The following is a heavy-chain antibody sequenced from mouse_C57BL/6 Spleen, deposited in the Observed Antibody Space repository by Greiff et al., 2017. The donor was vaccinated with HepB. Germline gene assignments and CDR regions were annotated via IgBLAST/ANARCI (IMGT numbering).Heavy chain of an antibody. Sequence: QVQLQQPGAELVKPGASVKLSCKASGYTFTSYWMHWVKQRPGQGLEWIGMIHPNSGSTNYNEKFKSKATLTVDKSSSTAYMQLSSLTSEDSAVYYCARCDCSYHYYAMDYWGQGTSVTVSS. J-gene: IGHJ4*01. CDR1: GYTFTSYW. V-gene: IGHV1-64*01. CDR2: IHPNSGST. CDR3: ARCDCSYHYYAMDY. D-gene: IGHD2-10*01.